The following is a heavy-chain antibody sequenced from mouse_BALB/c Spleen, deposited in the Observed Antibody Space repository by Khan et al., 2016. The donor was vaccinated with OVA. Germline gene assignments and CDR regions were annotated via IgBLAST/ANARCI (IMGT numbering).Heavy chain of an antibody. Sequence: QIQLVQSGPELKKPGETVKISCKASGYTFTNNGMNWVKLAPGQGFKWMGWINTYTGKAAYADDFKGRVAFPLETSASTASLQINNLKNEDTATYFCARVRYNGTMDYWGQGTSVTVSS. J-gene: IGHJ4*01. CDR2: INTYTGKA. CDR1: GYTFTNNG. D-gene: IGHD1-1*01. V-gene: IGHV9-3-1*01. CDR3: ARVRYNGTMDY.